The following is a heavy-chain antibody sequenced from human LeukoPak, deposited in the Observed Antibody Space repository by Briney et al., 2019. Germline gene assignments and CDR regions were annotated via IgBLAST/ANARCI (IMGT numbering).Heavy chain of an antibody. J-gene: IGHJ3*02. CDR3: ARRRSGSYYDACDM. CDR2: IYPRDSDT. Sequence: PGESLKISCKGSGYCFTNYLIDWVRQVPGKGLEWMGIIYPRDSDTKYSPSSQGQVPISTHQSNRTAYPQWNSLKASDTAMYYCARRRSGSYYDACDMGGQGTMVTVSS. CDR1: GYCFTNYL. D-gene: IGHD1-26*01. V-gene: IGHV5-51*01.